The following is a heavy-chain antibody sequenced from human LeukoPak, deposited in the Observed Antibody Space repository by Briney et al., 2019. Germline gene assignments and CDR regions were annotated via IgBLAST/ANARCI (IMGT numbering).Heavy chain of an antibody. J-gene: IGHJ5*02. D-gene: IGHD6-6*01. CDR3: ARGPYSSSSGWFDP. Sequence: VASVKVSCKASGYTFTGYYMHGVRQATGQGLAWMGWINPNSGGTNYAQKFQGRVTMTRDTSISTAYMELSRLRSDDTAVYYCARGPYSSSSGWFDPWGQGTLVTVSS. CDR1: GYTFTGYY. CDR2: INPNSGGT. V-gene: IGHV1-2*02.